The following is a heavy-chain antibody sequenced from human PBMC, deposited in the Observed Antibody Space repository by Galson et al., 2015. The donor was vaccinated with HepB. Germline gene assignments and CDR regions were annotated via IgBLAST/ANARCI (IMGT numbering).Heavy chain of an antibody. V-gene: IGHV3-21*01. CDR3: ARDPGYGSGSYRVSDY. J-gene: IGHJ4*02. CDR1: GFTFSSYS. D-gene: IGHD3-10*01. CDR2: ISSSSSYI. Sequence: SLRLSCAASGFTFSSYSMNWVRQAPGKGLEWVSSISSSSSYIYYADSVKGRFTISRDNAKNSLYLQMNSLRAEDTAVYYCARDPGYGSGSYRVSDYWGQGTLVTVSS.